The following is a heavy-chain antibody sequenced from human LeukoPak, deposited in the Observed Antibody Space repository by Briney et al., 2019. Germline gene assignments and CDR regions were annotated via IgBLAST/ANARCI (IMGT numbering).Heavy chain of an antibody. CDR3: ASSRLRLATIKGKMWFDP. CDR2: INHSGST. CDR1: GGSFSGYY. J-gene: IGHJ5*02. V-gene: IGHV4-34*01. D-gene: IGHD5-24*01. Sequence: SETLSLACAVYGGSFSGYYWSWIRQPPGKGLEWIGEINHSGSTNYNPSLKSRVTISVDTSKNQFSLKLSSVTAADTAVYYCASSRLRLATIKGKMWFDPWGQGTLVTVSS.